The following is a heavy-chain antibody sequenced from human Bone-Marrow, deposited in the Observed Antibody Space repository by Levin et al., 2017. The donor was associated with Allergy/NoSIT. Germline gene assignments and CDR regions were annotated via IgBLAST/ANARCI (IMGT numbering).Heavy chain of an antibody. CDR3: ARGRGAEATSWFDP. D-gene: IGHD1-1*01. Sequence: ASVKVSCKASGYSFTSYGISWVRQAPGQGLEWMGWISGYNGKTNYAQKVQGRVTMTTDTSTRTAYMELRSLSSDDTAVYYCARGRGAEATSWFDPWGQGTLVTVSS. CDR2: ISGYNGKT. V-gene: IGHV1-18*04. CDR1: GYSFTSYG. J-gene: IGHJ5*02.